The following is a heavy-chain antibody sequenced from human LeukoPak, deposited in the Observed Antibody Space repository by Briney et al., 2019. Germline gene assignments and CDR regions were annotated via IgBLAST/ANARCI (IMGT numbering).Heavy chain of an antibody. CDR3: ARQLNYRLRLGELSPPPSWYFDL. CDR2: ISSSSSYI. Sequence: PGGSLRLSCAASGFTFSSYSMNWVRQAPGKGLEWVSSISSSSSYIYYADSMKGRFTISRDNAKNSLYLQMNSLRAEDTAVYYCARQLNYRLRLGELSPPPSWYFDLWGRGTLVTVSS. V-gene: IGHV3-21*01. CDR1: GFTFSSYS. D-gene: IGHD3-16*02. J-gene: IGHJ2*01.